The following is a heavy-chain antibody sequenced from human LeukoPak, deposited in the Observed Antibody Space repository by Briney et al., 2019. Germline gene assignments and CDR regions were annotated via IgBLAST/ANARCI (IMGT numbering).Heavy chain of an antibody. D-gene: IGHD4-17*01. V-gene: IGHV3-23*01. CDR1: GYTFSSYA. Sequence: GGSLTLPCGASGYTFSSYAMSWVRQAPVKELEWVTAISGRGGSTYYAGSVKGRFTISRDNSKNTLYLQMNSLRGEDTAVYYCAKDRTETTPLKWFDPWGQGTLVTVSS. CDR3: AKDRTETTPLKWFDP. CDR2: ISGRGGST. J-gene: IGHJ5*02.